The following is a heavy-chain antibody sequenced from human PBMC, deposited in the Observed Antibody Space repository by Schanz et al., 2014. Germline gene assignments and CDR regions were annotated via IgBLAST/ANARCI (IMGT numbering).Heavy chain of an antibody. CDR3: VKLPGAPGTTSHFDY. V-gene: IGHV3-23*01. D-gene: IGHD1-1*01. CDR2: ISDSGDLT. J-gene: IGHJ4*02. CDR1: RFTFSSYA. Sequence: EVQLLESGGGLVQPGGSLRLSCAASRFTFSSYAMSWVRQAPGKGLEWVSAISDSGDLTYYADSVKGRFTISRDNAKYTLYLQMNSLRAEDTAVYSFVKLPGAPGTTSHFDYWGQGTLVTVSS.